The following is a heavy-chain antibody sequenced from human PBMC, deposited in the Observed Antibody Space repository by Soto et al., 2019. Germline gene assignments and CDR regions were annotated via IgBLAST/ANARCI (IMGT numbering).Heavy chain of an antibody. D-gene: IGHD5-18*01. CDR2: IYYSGST. J-gene: IGHJ4*02. V-gene: IGHV4-31*03. CDR1: GGSISSGGYY. CDR3: ARGGYTAMGRDYFDY. Sequence: QVQLQESGPGLVKPSQTLSLTCTVSGGSISSGGYYWSWIRQHPGKGLEWIGYIYYSGSTYYNPSLKSRVTKSVDTSKNQFSLKLSSVTAADTAVYYCARGGYTAMGRDYFDYWGQGTLVTVSS.